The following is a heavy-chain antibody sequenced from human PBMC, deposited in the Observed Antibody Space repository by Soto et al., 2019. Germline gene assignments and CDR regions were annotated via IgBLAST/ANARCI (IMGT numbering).Heavy chain of an antibody. D-gene: IGHD1-1*01. J-gene: IGHJ6*02. CDR2: ISFEGNTQ. CDR3: ARGAEHQLLSRDYFYGMDV. V-gene: IGHV3-30*05. CDR1: GFTLSRYG. Sequence: QVQLVESGGGVVQPGRSLRLSCAASGFTLSRYGMHWVRQAPGKGLEWVAVISFEGNTQYYADSVKGRFTISRDNSKDTLSLQILSLRPEDTAVYYCARGAEHQLLSRDYFYGMDVWGQGTTVSVSS.